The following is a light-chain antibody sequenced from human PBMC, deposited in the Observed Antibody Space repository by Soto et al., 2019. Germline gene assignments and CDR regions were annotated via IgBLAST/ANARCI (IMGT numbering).Light chain of an antibody. CDR1: SSDVGGYNY. CDR2: DVS. Sequence: QSALTQPPSASGSLGQSVTISCTGTSSDVGGYNYVSWYQQHPGKAPKLLIYDVSHRPSGVPDRFSGSKSGNTAPLTVSGLQAEDEADYYCSSYAGSNNLVFGTGTKLTVL. J-gene: IGLJ1*01. CDR3: SSYAGSNNLV. V-gene: IGLV2-8*01.